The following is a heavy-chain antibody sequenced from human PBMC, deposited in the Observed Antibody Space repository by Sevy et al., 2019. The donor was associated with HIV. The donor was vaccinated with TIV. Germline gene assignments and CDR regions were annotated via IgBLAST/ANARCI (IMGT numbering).Heavy chain of an antibody. CDR3: AKISEEYIQTWYPPDY. Sequence: GGSLRLSCVASGFSFSSYGMHWVRQAPGKGLEWVALISYHGTIKYYGDSVRCLFTVSRDNSRNTLYLQMDSLRAEDTAVYYCAKISEEYIQTWYPPDYWGQGTLVTVSS. D-gene: IGHD5-18*01. CDR2: ISYHGTIK. V-gene: IGHV3-30*18. J-gene: IGHJ4*02. CDR1: GFSFSSYG.